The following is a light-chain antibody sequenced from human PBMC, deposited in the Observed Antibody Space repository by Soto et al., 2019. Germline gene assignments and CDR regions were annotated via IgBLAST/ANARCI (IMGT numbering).Light chain of an antibody. J-gene: IGKJ1*01. Sequence: EIVLTQSPGTLSLSPGERAILSCRASQSVSSSYLAWYRQKPGQAPSLLIYGASSRATGIPDRFSGSGSGTDFTITISRLEPEDFAVYYCQQYGSSPRTFGQGTQVEMK. CDR1: QSVSSSY. CDR2: GAS. CDR3: QQYGSSPRT. V-gene: IGKV3-20*01.